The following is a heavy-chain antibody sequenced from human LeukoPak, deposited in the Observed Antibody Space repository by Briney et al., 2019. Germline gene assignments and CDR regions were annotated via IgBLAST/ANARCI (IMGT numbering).Heavy chain of an antibody. J-gene: IGHJ5*02. CDR3: ARARRRITIFGVVTNWFDP. CDR2: IYHSGST. V-gene: IGHV4-30-2*01. D-gene: IGHD3-3*01. Sequence: SETLSLTCAVSGGSISSGGYSWSWIRQPPGKGLEWIGYIYHSGSTYYNPSLKSRVTISVDRSKNQFSLKLSSVTAADTAVYYCARARRRITIFGVVTNWFDPWGQGTLVTVYS. CDR1: GGSISSGGYS.